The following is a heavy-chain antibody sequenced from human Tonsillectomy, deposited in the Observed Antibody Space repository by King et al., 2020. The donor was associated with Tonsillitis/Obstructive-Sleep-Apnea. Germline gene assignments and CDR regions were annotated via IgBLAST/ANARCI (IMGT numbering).Heavy chain of an antibody. CDR1: GYTFTDYY. Sequence: HVQLVESGAEVKKPGASVKVSCKASGYTFTDYYMHWMRQAPGQGLEWMGWINPNSGGTDSAQKFRGRVTMTRDTSISTAYMELSSLTSDDTAVYYCARGPRGYSYGSVDYWGQGTLVTVSS. J-gene: IGHJ4*02. CDR2: INPNSGGT. CDR3: ARGPRGYSYGSVDY. D-gene: IGHD5-18*01. V-gene: IGHV1-2*02.